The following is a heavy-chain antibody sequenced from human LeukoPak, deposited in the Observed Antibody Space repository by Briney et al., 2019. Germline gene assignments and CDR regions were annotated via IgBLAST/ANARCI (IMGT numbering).Heavy chain of an antibody. CDR2: IYYSGST. CDR1: GGSISSSSYY. CDR3: ASNIVVVPAATFY. Sequence: TSETLSLTCTVSGGSISSSSYYWGWIRQPPGKGLEWIGCIYYSGSTYYNPSLKSRVTISVDTSKNQFSLKLSSVTAADTAVYYCASNIVVVPAATFYWGQGTLVTVSS. V-gene: IGHV4-39*01. J-gene: IGHJ4*02. D-gene: IGHD2-2*01.